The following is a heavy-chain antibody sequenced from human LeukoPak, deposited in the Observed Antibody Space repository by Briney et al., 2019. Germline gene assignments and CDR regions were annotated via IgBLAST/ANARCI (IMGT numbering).Heavy chain of an antibody. CDR1: GGSFSGYY. CDR3: ATQNYYGSGSSVDY. D-gene: IGHD3-10*01. Sequence: ASETQSLTCAVYGGSFSGYYWSWIRQPPGKGLEWIGEINHSGSTNYNPSLKSRVTISVDTSKNQFSLKLSSVTAADTAVYYCATQNYYGSGSSVDYWGQGTLVTVSS. V-gene: IGHV4-34*01. CDR2: INHSGST. J-gene: IGHJ4*02.